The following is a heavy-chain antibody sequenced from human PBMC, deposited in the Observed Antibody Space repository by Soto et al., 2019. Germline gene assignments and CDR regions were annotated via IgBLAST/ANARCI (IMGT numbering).Heavy chain of an antibody. CDR1: GCTFTSYA. CDR3: ARDFTIFGVVNHDAFDI. V-gene: IGHV1-3*01. J-gene: IGHJ3*02. Sequence: ASVKVSCKASGCTFTSYAMHWVRQAPGQRFEWMGWINAGNGNTKYSQKFQGRVTITRDTSASTAYMELSSLRSEDTAVYYCARDFTIFGVVNHDAFDIWGQGTMVTVSS. D-gene: IGHD3-3*01. CDR2: INAGNGNT.